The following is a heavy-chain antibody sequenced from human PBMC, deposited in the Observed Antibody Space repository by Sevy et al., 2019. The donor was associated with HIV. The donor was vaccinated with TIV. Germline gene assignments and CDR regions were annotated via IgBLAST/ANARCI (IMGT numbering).Heavy chain of an antibody. CDR2: ISTYNSNR. CDR3: ARGTSVVPTTGVWFDP. V-gene: IGHV1-18*01. Sequence: ASVKVSCKTSGDTFGNYGITWVRQAPGQGLEWMGWISTYNSNRKSAQKFQGRVTMTTDTSTSTAYMELSSLRKDDTAAYYCARGTSVVPTTGVWFDPWGQGTLVTVSS. D-gene: IGHD5-12*01. J-gene: IGHJ5*02. CDR1: GDTFGNYG.